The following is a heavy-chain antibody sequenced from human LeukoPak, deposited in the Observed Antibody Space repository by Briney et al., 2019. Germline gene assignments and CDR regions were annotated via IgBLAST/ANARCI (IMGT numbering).Heavy chain of an antibody. Sequence: GGSLRLSCAASGFTFSSYAMSWVRQAPGKGLEGVSGISGSGGSTYYADSVKGRFTISRDNSKNTHYLQMNSLRAEDKAVYYRAKDAAVADYDFCSGYYAGGDDAFDIWGQGTLVTVSS. J-gene: IGHJ3*02. CDR3: AKDAAVADYDFCSGYYAGGDDAFDI. D-gene: IGHD3-3*01. V-gene: IGHV3-23*01. CDR1: GFTFSSYA. CDR2: ISGSGGST.